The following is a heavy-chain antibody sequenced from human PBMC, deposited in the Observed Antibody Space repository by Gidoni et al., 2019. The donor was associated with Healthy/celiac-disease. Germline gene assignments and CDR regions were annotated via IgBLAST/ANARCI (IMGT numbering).Heavy chain of an antibody. CDR1: GFTFSSYG. J-gene: IGHJ6*02. CDR3: AKASSGPYYYGMDV. Sequence: QVPLVESGGGVVQPGRSLRLSCAASGFTFSSYGMHWVRPAAGKGLEWVAVISNDGSNKYYADSVKGRFTISRDNSKNTLYLQMNSLRAEDTAVYYCAKASSGPYYYGMDVWGQGTTVTVSS. CDR2: ISNDGSNK. V-gene: IGHV3-30*18.